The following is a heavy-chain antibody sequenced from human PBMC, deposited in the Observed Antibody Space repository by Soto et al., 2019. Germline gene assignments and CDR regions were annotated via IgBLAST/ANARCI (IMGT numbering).Heavy chain of an antibody. Sequence: QLQLQESGPGLVKPSETLSLTCSVSGDSINSDNYYWGWIRQLPGKGLEWIGSIYYRGNTYYNPSLKTRVTISLDKSKSQFSLKLNSVTAADSAVYFCARLEGLATISYYFDYWGQGTLVTVSS. J-gene: IGHJ4*02. V-gene: IGHV4-39*01. CDR3: ARLEGLATISYYFDY. CDR1: GDSINSDNYY. CDR2: IYYRGNT. D-gene: IGHD3-9*01.